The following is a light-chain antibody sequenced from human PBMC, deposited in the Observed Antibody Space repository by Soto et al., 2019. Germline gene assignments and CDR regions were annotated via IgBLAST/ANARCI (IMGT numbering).Light chain of an antibody. V-gene: IGLV2-8*01. CDR3: SSHGGANNFYV. J-gene: IGLJ1*01. CDR2: EVS. CDR1: SSDIGAYDY. Sequence: QSVLTQPPSASGSPGQSVTIPCTVTSSDIGAYDYVSWYQQHPGKVPELMIYEVSKRPSGVPDRFSASKSGNTASLTVSGLQAEDEADYYCSSHGGANNFYVFGTGTKVTVL.